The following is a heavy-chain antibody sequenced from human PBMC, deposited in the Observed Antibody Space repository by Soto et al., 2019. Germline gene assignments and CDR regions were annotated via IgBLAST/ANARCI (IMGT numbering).Heavy chain of an antibody. CDR3: ARGRTRYSSGFYY. V-gene: IGHV4-34*01. Sequence: SETLSLTCAVYGESFSGYYWSWIRQPPGKGLEWIGEINHSGSTNYNPSLKSRVTISVDTSKNQFSLKLSSVTAADTAVYYCARGRTRYSSGFYYWGQGTLVTVSS. CDR2: INHSGST. D-gene: IGHD6-19*01. J-gene: IGHJ4*02. CDR1: GESFSGYY.